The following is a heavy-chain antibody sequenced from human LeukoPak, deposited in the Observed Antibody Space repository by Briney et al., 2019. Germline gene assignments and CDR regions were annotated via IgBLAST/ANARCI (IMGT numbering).Heavy chain of an antibody. D-gene: IGHD1-26*01. Sequence: GASVKVSCKASGYTFTTYVISWVRQAPGQGLEWMGWISAYNGQTNHTHNLQGRVSMTIDTSTSTAYMELRSLRSDDTAVHYCARCGGSYYVHRWFDPWGQGTLVTVSS. CDR2: ISAYNGQT. CDR3: ARCGGSYYVHRWFDP. V-gene: IGHV1-18*01. CDR1: GYTFTTYV. J-gene: IGHJ5*02.